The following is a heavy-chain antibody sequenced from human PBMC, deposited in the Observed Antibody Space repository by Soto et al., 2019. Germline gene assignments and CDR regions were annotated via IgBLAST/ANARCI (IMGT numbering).Heavy chain of an antibody. CDR2: IIPIFGTA. V-gene: IGHV1-69*06. CDR1: GGTFSSYA. D-gene: IGHD3-22*01. J-gene: IGHJ4*02. Sequence: SVKVSCKXSGGTFSSYAISWLRQAPGQGLEWMGGIIPIFGTANYAQKFQGRDTITADKSTRTAYMELSSLTSDDTAGYYCASVGYCDDSRGNYYPPFDYWGQGTLVTVSS. CDR3: ASVGYCDDSRGNYYPPFDY.